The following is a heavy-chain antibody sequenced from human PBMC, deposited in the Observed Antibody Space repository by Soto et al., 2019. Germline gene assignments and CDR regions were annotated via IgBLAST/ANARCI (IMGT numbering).Heavy chain of an antibody. J-gene: IGHJ4*02. D-gene: IGHD4-4*01. CDR1: AFTFSSSA. Sequence: GGSLRLSSAASAFTFSSSAMNWVRQAPEKGLEWVSYISSSSSTIYYTDSVKGRFTISRDNAKNSLYLQMNSLRAEDTAVYYCARIGRLQWGDYWGQGT. CDR2: ISSSSSTI. CDR3: ARIGRLQWGDY. V-gene: IGHV3-48*01.